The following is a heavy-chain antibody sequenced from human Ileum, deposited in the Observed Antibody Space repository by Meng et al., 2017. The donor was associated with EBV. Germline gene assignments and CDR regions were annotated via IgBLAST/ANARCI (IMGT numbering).Heavy chain of an antibody. J-gene: IGHJ4*02. CDR1: GGSISSYY. Sequence: VQLQAPGPGSLKPSEALSLSCTFSGGSISSYYRRWIRQPPGKGLEWIGYIYYSGSTTYNPSLKSRVTISVDTSKNQFSLNLSSVTAADTAVYYCARGGWSLDYWGQGTLVTVSS. V-gene: IGHV4-59*08. CDR2: IYYSGST. D-gene: IGHD2-15*01. CDR3: ARGGWSLDY.